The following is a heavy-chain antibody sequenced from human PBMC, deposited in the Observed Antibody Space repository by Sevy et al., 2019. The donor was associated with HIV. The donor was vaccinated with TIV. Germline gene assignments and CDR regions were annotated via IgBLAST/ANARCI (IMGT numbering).Heavy chain of an antibody. CDR2: ISVSSTYI. Sequence: GGSLRLSCTTSGFIFSDYRVNWVRQAPGKGLEWVSAISVSSTYIYYADSVKGRFTISRDNAKNSLYLQMSSLRAEDTAVYYCVRDGAICSGASCSNVFDFWGRGTVVIVSS. V-gene: IGHV3-21*01. CDR3: VRDGAICSGASCSNVFDF. D-gene: IGHD2-15*01. CDR1: GFIFSDYR. J-gene: IGHJ3*01.